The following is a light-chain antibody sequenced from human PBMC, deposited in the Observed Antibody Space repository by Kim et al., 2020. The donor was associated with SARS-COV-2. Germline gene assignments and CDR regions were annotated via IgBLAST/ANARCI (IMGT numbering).Light chain of an antibody. J-gene: IGKJ4*01. CDR2: GAS. V-gene: IGKV1-39*01. Sequence: PSIGDRVTITCRASQPISRFLNWYQQKPGKAPKVLVYGASSLQGGVPSRFSGSGSGTEFTLTINSLQPEDYGSYHCQQTYGTPFTFGGGTKVDIK. CDR3: QQTYGTPFT. CDR1: QPISRF.